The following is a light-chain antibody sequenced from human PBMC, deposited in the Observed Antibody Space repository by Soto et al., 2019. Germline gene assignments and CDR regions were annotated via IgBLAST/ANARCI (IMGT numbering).Light chain of an antibody. V-gene: IGKV3-20*01. CDR2: GAY. Sequence: ELVLTQYPGTMSLSPGARSTVSCMAGQSVGSNYLAWYQQKPGQAPRILIFGAYGRATGITDRFSGSGSGTDFTLTISRLEPEDFAAYYCQQYGSLSWTVGPGTQVEIK. CDR1: QSVGSNY. CDR3: QQYGSLSWT. J-gene: IGKJ1*01.